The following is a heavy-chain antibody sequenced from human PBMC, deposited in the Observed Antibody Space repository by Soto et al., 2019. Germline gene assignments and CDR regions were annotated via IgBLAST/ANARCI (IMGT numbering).Heavy chain of an antibody. CDR3: ARDRAEYSSSTFDY. Sequence: GESLKISCAASGFTFSSYSMNWVRQAAGKGLEWVSSISSSSSYIYYADSVKGRFTISRDNAKNSLYLQMNSLRAEDTAVYYCARDRAEYSSSTFDYWGQGTLVTVSS. J-gene: IGHJ4*02. V-gene: IGHV3-21*01. CDR2: ISSSSSYI. D-gene: IGHD6-13*01. CDR1: GFTFSSYS.